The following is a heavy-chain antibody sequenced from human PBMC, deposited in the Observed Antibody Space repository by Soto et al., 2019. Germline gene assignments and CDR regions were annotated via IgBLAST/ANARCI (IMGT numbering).Heavy chain of an antibody. D-gene: IGHD6-6*01. CDR2: MNPNSGNT. CDR3: ARGPLVEGVYYYYYMDV. V-gene: IGHV1-8*01. J-gene: IGHJ6*03. CDR1: GYTFTSYD. Sequence: ASVKVSCKASGYTFTSYDINWVRQATGQGLGWMGWMNPNSGNTGYAQKFQGRVTMTRNTSISTAYMELSSLRSEDTAVYYCARGPLVEGVYYYYYMDVWGKGTTVTVSS.